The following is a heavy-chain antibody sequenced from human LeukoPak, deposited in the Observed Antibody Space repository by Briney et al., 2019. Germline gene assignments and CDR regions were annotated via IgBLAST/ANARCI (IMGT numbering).Heavy chain of an antibody. V-gene: IGHV3-21*01. Sequence: PGGSLRLSCAASGFTFSSDSMNWVRQATGKGVEWVSSISSSSSYIYYADSVKGRFTISRDNAKNSLYLQMNSLRAEDTAVYYCARDPSSGSYYVGFFYYYYMDVWGKGTTVTVSS. D-gene: IGHD1-26*01. J-gene: IGHJ6*03. CDR3: ARDPSSGSYYVGFFYYYYMDV. CDR1: GFTFSSDS. CDR2: ISSSSSYI.